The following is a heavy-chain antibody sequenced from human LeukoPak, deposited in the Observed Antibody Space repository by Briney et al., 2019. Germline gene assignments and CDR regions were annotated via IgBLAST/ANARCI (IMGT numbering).Heavy chain of an antibody. CDR3: AGGDWNDYFDY. CDR1: GGSISSSSYY. Sequence: SETLSLTCTVSGGSISSSSYYWGWIRQPPGKGLEWIGSIYYSGSTYYNPSLKSRVTISVDTSKNQFSLKLSSVTAADTAVYYCAGGDWNDYFDYWGQGTLVTVSS. V-gene: IGHV4-39*01. D-gene: IGHD1-1*01. J-gene: IGHJ4*02. CDR2: IYYSGST.